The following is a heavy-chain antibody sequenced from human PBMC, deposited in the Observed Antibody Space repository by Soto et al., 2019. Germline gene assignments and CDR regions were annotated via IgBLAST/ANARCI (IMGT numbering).Heavy chain of an antibody. V-gene: IGHV4-61*01. J-gene: IGHJ4*02. CDR2: IYYTGST. CDR3: LRGAPYGGTHY. Sequence: HTVIKCHTCLFSGGSLGMGRCYLGWIRQPPGKRLESIGYIYYTGSTNYDPSLKSRVTISLDTSKNQFALNLRSVTAADTAVYYCLRGAPYGGTHYWGKGDLVTVSA. D-gene: IGHD4-17*01. CDR1: GGSLGMGRCY.